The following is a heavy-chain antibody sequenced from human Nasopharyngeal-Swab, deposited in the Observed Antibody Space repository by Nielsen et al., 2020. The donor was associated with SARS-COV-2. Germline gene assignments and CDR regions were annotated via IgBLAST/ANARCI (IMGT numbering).Heavy chain of an antibody. V-gene: IGHV4-4*07. D-gene: IGHD3-3*01. CDR1: GGSISSYY. J-gene: IGHJ6*02. CDR3: ARGSRFTIFGVVPDYYYGMDV. CDR2: IYTSGST. Sequence: SETLSLTSTVSGGSISSYYWSWIRQPAGKGLEWIGRIYTSGSTNYNPSLKSRVTMSVDTSKNQFSLKLSSVTAADTAVYYCARGSRFTIFGVVPDYYYGMDVWGQGTTVTVSS.